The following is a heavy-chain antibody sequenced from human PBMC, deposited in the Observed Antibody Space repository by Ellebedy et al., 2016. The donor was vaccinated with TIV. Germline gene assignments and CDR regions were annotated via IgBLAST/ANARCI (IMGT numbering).Heavy chain of an antibody. D-gene: IGHD4-17*01. Sequence: GESLKISCAASGFTFSSCAMSWVRQAPGKGLEWVSSISGNGGSTIYADSVKGRFTISRDNSKTTLYLQMNSLRAEDTAIYYCAKNMRTVTTTIDYWGQGTLVTVSS. J-gene: IGHJ4*02. CDR1: GFTFSSCA. CDR2: ISGNGGST. V-gene: IGHV3-23*01. CDR3: AKNMRTVTTTIDY.